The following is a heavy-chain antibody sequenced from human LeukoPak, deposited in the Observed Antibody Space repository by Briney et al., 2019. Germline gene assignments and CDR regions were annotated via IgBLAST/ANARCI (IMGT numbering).Heavy chain of an antibody. Sequence: SSETLSLTCTVSGGSISSYYWSWIRQPPGKGLEWIGYIYYSGSTNYNPSLKSRVTISVDTSKNQFSLKPSSVTAADTAVYYCARYCSSTSCYTFDYWGQGTLVTVSS. V-gene: IGHV4-59*08. CDR2: IYYSGST. D-gene: IGHD2-2*02. CDR3: ARYCSSTSCYTFDY. J-gene: IGHJ4*02. CDR1: GGSISSYY.